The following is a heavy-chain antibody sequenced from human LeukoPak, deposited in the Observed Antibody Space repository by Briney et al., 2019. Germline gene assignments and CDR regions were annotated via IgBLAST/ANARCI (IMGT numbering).Heavy chain of an antibody. CDR2: IIPIFGTA. CDR1: GGTFSSYA. V-gene: IGHV1-69*05. J-gene: IGHJ4*02. CDR3: ATGSSGYSYYFDY. Sequence: SVKVSCKASGGTFSSYAISWVRQAPGQGLEWMGGIIPIFGTANYAQKFQGRVTITTDESTSTAYMELSSLRSEDTAVYYCATGSSGYSYYFDYWGQGTLVTVSS. D-gene: IGHD3-22*01.